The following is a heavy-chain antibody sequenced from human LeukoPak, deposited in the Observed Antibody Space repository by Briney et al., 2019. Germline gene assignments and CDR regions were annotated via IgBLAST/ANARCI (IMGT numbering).Heavy chain of an antibody. J-gene: IGHJ5*02. D-gene: IGHD6-13*01. V-gene: IGHV3-48*03. CDR3: ARGGAVAYNWFDP. Sequence: GGSLRLSCAASGFTFSSYEMNWLRQAPGKGLEWVSYISSSGSTIYYADSVKGRFTISRDNAKNSLYLQMNSLRAEDTAVYYCARGGAVAYNWFDPWGQGTLVTVSS. CDR1: GFTFSSYE. CDR2: ISSSGSTI.